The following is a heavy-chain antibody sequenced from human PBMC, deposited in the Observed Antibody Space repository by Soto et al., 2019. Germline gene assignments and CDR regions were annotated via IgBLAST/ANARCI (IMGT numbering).Heavy chain of an antibody. Sequence: QVQLQESGPGLVKPSQTLSLTCTVSGGSISSGNYYWSWIRQPPGKGLEWIGFISYSGTTHYSASIRSRFSISVDTSKNQFSLDLSSVTAADTAVYYCATMGTPVTGLYYFDYWGKGTLVTVSS. V-gene: IGHV4-30-4*01. CDR3: ATMGTPVTGLYYFDY. CDR2: ISYSGTT. D-gene: IGHD4-17*01. J-gene: IGHJ4*02. CDR1: GGSISSGNYY.